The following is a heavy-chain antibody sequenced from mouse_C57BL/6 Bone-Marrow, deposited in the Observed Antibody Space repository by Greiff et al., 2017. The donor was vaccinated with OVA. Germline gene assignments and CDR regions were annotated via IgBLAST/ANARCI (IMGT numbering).Heavy chain of an antibody. J-gene: IGHJ2*01. V-gene: IGHV1-82*01. Sequence: VQLQESGPELVKPGASVKISCKASGYAFSSSWMNWVKQRPGKGLEWIGRIYPGDGDTNYNGKFKGKATLTADKSSSTAYMQLSSLTSEDSAVSFCARIYYYGNSYFDYWGQGTTLTVSS. CDR2: IYPGDGDT. CDR1: GYAFSSSW. D-gene: IGHD1-1*01. CDR3: ARIYYYGNSYFDY.